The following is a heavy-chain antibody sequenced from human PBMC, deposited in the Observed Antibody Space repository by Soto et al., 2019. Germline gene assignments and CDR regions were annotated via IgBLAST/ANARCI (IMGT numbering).Heavy chain of an antibody. CDR2: INPSIGTT. CDR1: GYSFTGNY. J-gene: IGHJ5*02. Sequence: QVQLVQSGAEVKKPGASVRVSCKASGYSFTGNYLHWVRQAPGQGPEWMGWINPSIGTTKYAQNFQGRVTMPRDTDINTAFMELTSLTSDDTAVYFCAREERREVTRPRKWWFDPWGQGTLVTVSS. CDR3: AREERREVTRPRKWWFDP. V-gene: IGHV1-2*02. D-gene: IGHD6-6*01.